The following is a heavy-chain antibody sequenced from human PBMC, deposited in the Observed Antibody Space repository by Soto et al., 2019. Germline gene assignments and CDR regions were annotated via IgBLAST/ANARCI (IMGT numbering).Heavy chain of an antibody. D-gene: IGHD6-19*01. J-gene: IGHJ4*02. CDR3: ARGEDYSSVPFFDY. Sequence: SETLSLTCTVSGGSISSYYWSWIRQPPGKGLEWIGYIYYSGSTNYNPSLKSRVTISVDTSKNQFSLKLSSVTAADTAVYYCARGEDYSSVPFFDYWGQGTLVTVSS. CDR2: IYYSGST. V-gene: IGHV4-59*08. CDR1: GGSISSYY.